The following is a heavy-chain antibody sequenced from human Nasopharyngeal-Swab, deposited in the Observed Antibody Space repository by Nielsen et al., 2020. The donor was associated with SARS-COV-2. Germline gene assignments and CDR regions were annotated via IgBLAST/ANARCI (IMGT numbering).Heavy chain of an antibody. Sequence: LETLSLTCTVSGGSISSYYWSWIRQPPGKGLEWIGYIYYSGSTNYNPSLKSRVTISVDTSKNQFSLKLSSVTAADTAVYYCARGSTLGLIDCWGQGTLVTVSS. J-gene: IGHJ4*02. CDR1: GGSISSYY. CDR3: ARGSTLGLIDC. V-gene: IGHV4-59*01. CDR2: IYYSGST. D-gene: IGHD4/OR15-4a*01.